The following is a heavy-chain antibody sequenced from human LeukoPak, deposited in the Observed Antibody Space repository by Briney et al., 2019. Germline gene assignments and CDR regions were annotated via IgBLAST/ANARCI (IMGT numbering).Heavy chain of an antibody. Sequence: PGGSLRLSCAASGFTFSAYSMNWVRQVLGKGLEWISHSSSGGDTTYYADSVKGRFTISRDNSKNTLYLQMNSLRAEDTAVYYCANGNYSSGWYVMMGTWFDYWGQGTLVTVSS. CDR1: GFTFSAYS. D-gene: IGHD6-19*01. V-gene: IGHV3-23*01. J-gene: IGHJ4*02. CDR2: SSSGGDTT. CDR3: ANGNYSSGWYVMMGTWFDY.